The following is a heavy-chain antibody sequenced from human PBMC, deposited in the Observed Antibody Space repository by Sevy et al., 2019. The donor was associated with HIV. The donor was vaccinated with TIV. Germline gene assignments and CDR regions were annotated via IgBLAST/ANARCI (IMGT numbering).Heavy chain of an antibody. CDR3: ARWDV. Sequence: GGSLRLSCAASGFTFSSFAMSWVRQSPEKGLEWVSGISSSGTNTYYADSVKGRFTISRDNAQNSLYLEMNSLRAEDTAVYYCARWDVWGKGTTVTVSS. J-gene: IGHJ6*04. CDR2: ISSSGTNT. CDR1: GFTFSSFA. V-gene: IGHV3-23*01.